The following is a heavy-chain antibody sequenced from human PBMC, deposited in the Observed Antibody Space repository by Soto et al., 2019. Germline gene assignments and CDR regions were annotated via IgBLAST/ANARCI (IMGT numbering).Heavy chain of an antibody. CDR3: ARVIREAAAGLGQNDY. D-gene: IGHD6-13*01. Sequence: SETLSLTCTVSGGSISSGDYYWSWIRQPPGKGLEWIGYIYYSGSTYYNPSLKSRVTISVDTSKNQFSLKLSSVTAADTAVYYCARVIREAAAGLGQNDYWGQGSLVTLSS. J-gene: IGHJ4*02. CDR1: GGSISSGDYY. V-gene: IGHV4-30-4*01. CDR2: IYYSGST.